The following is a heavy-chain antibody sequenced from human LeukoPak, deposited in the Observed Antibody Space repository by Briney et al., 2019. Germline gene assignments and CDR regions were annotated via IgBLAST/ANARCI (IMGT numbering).Heavy chain of an antibody. CDR1: GYSITRGSY. Sequence: PSETLSLTCTVSGYSITRGSYWGWIRQPPGKGLEWIANIYHSGSTYYNPSLKSRVTVSLDTAKNQYSLQLSSVSAADTAIYYCARGHTGQNWFDPWGQGTLVTVSS. J-gene: IGHJ5*02. CDR2: IYHSGST. CDR3: ARGHTGQNWFDP. V-gene: IGHV4-38-2*02. D-gene: IGHD2-8*02.